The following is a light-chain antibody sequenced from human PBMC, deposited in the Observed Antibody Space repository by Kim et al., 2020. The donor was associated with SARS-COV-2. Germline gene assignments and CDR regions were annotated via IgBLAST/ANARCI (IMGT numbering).Light chain of an antibody. V-gene: IGLV4-69*02. CDR1: SEHSAYT. J-gene: IGLJ3*02. Sequence: QLVLTQTPSASASLGDTVRLTCTLSSEHSAYTIAWHQQQPEKGPRYLMKLNSDGSHTKGAEIPDRFSGSSSGTERHLTISSLQSDDEAYYYCQSWGSGPWVFGGGTQLTVL. CDR2: LNSDGSH. CDR3: QSWGSGPWV.